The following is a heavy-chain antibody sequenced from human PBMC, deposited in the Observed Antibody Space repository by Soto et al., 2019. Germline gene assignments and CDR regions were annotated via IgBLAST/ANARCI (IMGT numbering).Heavy chain of an antibody. Sequence: GGSLRLSCAASGFTFSSYGMHWVRQAPGKGLEWVAVISYDGSNKYYADSVKGRFTISRDNSKNTLYLQMNSLRAEDTAVYYCAKDNSSCFDYWGQGTLVTVSS. J-gene: IGHJ4*02. CDR1: GFTFSSYG. D-gene: IGHD6-13*01. CDR3: AKDNSSCFDY. V-gene: IGHV3-30*02. CDR2: ISYDGSNK.